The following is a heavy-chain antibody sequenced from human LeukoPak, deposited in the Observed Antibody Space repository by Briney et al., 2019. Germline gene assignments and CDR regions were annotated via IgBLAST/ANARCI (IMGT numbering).Heavy chain of an antibody. CDR3: VRGYYDGNSDFDY. CDR1: GVTLSNYA. Sequence: GGSLRLSCVASGVTLSNYAMSWARQAPGKGLEWVAAIWYDGTNENYVDSVKGRFTISRDNFKNTLYLEMDNLRVEDTAVYYCVRGYYDGNSDFDYWGQGTLVTVSS. CDR2: IWYDGTNE. V-gene: IGHV3-33*08. D-gene: IGHD3-3*01. J-gene: IGHJ4*02.